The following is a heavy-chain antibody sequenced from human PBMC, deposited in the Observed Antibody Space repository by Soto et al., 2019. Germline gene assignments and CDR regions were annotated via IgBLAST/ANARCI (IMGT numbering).Heavy chain of an antibody. D-gene: IGHD1-26*01. CDR1: GGTLNNYV. CDR3: AGGTWEPH. V-gene: IGHV1-69*01. CDR2: IIPVSGPA. J-gene: IGHJ4*02. Sequence: QGRLVQSGAEVKKPGSSVKVSCKASGGTLNNYVLNWVRQAPGQGLEWMGAIIPVSGPADYEQRFQGRVTITADLSTATVYMELSSLTSDDTAVYYCAGGTWEPHWGQGTLVTVSS.